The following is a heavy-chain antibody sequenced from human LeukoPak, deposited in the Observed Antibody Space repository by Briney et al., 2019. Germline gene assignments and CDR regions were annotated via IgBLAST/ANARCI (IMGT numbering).Heavy chain of an antibody. D-gene: IGHD2-2*03. CDR3: ASLDIVVVPAARRMDV. CDR1: GYTFRSYY. J-gene: IGHJ6*02. CDR2: INPSGGST. V-gene: IGHV1-46*01. Sequence: ASVKVSCKASGYTFRSYYMHWVRQAPGQGLEWMGIINPSGGSTSYAQKFQGRVTMTRDTSTSTVYMELSSLRSEDTAVYYCASLDIVVVPAARRMDVWGQGTTVTVSS.